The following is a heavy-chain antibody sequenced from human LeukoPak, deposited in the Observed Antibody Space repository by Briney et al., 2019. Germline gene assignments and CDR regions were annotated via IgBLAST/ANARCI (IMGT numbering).Heavy chain of an antibody. CDR3: AREGEYYDFWSGYYAGLRSDWFDP. CDR1: GFTFSSYA. D-gene: IGHD3-3*01. V-gene: IGHV3-23*01. Sequence: GALRLSCAASGFTFSSYAMSWVRQAPGKGLEWVSAISGSGGSTYYADSVKGRFTISRDNSKNSLYLQMNSLRAEDTAVYYCAREGEYYDFWSGYYAGLRSDWFDPWGQGTLVTVSS. CDR2: ISGSGGST. J-gene: IGHJ5*02.